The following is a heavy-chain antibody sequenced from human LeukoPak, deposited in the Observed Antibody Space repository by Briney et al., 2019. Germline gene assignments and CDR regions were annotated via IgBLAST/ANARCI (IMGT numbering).Heavy chain of an antibody. Sequence: QSGGSLRLSCAASGFTFSTYAMSWVRLAPGKGLEWVSTISDSGGETYYADSVKGRFTISRDNSKNTLYLQMNSLRAEDTAFYYSAKSHSVAQRGHIDFWGQGTLVTVSS. CDR3: AKSHSVAQRGHIDF. V-gene: IGHV3-23*01. CDR1: GFTFSTYA. J-gene: IGHJ4*02. D-gene: IGHD3-10*01. CDR2: ISDSGGET.